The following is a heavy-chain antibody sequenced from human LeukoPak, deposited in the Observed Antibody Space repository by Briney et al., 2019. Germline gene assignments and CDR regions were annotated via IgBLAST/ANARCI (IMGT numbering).Heavy chain of an antibody. Sequence: PSETLSLTCTVSGGSISSSSYYWGWIRQPPGKGLEWIGSIDYSGSTYYNPSLKSRVTISVDTSKNQFSLKLSSVTAADTAVYYCARGLAYSDYWGQGTLVTVSS. CDR1: GGSISSSSYY. D-gene: IGHD3-9*01. V-gene: IGHV4-39*07. CDR2: IDYSGST. CDR3: ARGLAYSDY. J-gene: IGHJ4*02.